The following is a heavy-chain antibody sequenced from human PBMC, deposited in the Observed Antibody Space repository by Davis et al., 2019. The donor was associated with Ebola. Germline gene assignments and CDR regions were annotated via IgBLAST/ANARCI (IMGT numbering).Heavy chain of an antibody. CDR2: IKQDESEK. V-gene: IGHV3-7*04. J-gene: IGHJ4*02. Sequence: PGGSLRLSCAASGFTFSDYWMTWVRQAPGKGLKWVANIKQDESEKHYVDSVKGRFTISRDNAKNSLYLQMNSLRVEDTAVYYCARAGFDEVLDYWGQGTPVTVSS. CDR1: GFTFSDYW. D-gene: IGHD3-3*01. CDR3: ARAGFDEVLDY.